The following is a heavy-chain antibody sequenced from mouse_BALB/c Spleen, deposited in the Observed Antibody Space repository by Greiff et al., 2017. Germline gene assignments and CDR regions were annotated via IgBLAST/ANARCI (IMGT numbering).Heavy chain of an antibody. V-gene: IGHV1-69*01. CDR3: AKSNYAMDY. Sequence: QVQLQQSGAELVIPGASVKMSCKASGYTFTDYWMHWVKQRPGQGLEWIGAIDTSDSYTSYNQKFKGKATLTVDESSSTAYMQLSSLTSEDSAVYYCAKSNYAMDYWGQGTSVTVSS. CDR2: IDTSDSYT. J-gene: IGHJ4*01. D-gene: IGHD6-2*01. CDR1: GYTFTDYW.